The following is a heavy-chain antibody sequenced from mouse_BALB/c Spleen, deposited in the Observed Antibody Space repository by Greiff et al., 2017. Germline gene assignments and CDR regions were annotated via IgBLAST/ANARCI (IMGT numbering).Heavy chain of an antibody. D-gene: IGHD2-1*01. CDR2: ISYSGST. J-gene: IGHJ3*01. CDR3: AREVYGNYV. V-gene: IGHV3-2*02. Sequence: DVKLQESGPGLVKPSQSLSLTCTVTGYSITSDYAWNWIRQFPGNKLEWMGYISYSGSTSYNPSLKSRISITRDTSKNQFFLQLNSVTTEDTATYYCAREVYGNYVWGQGTLVTVSA. CDR1: GYSITSDYA.